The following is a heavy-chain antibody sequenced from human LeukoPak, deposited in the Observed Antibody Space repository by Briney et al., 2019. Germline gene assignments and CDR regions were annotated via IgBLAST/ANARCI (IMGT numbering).Heavy chain of an antibody. Sequence: GSLRLSCAASGFTFSAYSMSWVRQTPGKGLEWVSYISSSSSPIYYADSVKGRFTISRDNAKNALYLQMNSLRAEDTAVYYCARSGYCTSTSCLNGRGAFDIRGQGTMVTVSS. CDR1: GFTFSAYS. J-gene: IGHJ3*02. CDR3: ARSGYCTSTSCLNGRGAFDI. CDR2: ISSSSSPI. D-gene: IGHD2-2*01. V-gene: IGHV3-48*04.